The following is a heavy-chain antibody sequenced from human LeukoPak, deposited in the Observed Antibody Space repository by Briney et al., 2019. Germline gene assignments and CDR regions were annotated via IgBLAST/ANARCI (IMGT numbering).Heavy chain of an antibody. CDR3: ASSIGSRSFDAFEI. Sequence: ASVKVSCKASGYTFTSYGISWVRQAPGQGLEWMGWISAYNGNTNYAQKLQGRVTMTTDTSTSTAYMELRSLRSDDTAVYFCASSIGSRSFDAFEIWGQETMVSVSS. J-gene: IGHJ3*02. CDR2: ISAYNGNT. CDR1: GYTFTSYG. V-gene: IGHV1-18*01. D-gene: IGHD1-26*01.